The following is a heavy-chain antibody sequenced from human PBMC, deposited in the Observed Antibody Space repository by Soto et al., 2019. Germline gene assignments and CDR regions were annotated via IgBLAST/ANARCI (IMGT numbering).Heavy chain of an antibody. CDR2: IIPILGIA. V-gene: IGHV1-69*04. Sequence: GASVKVSCKASGGTFSSYTISWVRQAPGQGLEWMGRIIPILGIANYAQKFQGRVTITADKSTSTAYMELSSLRSEDTAVYYCAREDTAYGMSHLDYWGQGILVTVSS. J-gene: IGHJ4*02. CDR3: AREDTAYGMSHLDY. D-gene: IGHD5-12*01. CDR1: GGTFSSYT.